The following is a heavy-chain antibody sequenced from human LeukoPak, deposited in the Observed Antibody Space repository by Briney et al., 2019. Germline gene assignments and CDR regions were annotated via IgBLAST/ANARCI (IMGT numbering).Heavy chain of an antibody. J-gene: IGHJ6*02. Sequence: PSETLSLTCAVYGGSFSGYYWSWIRQPPGKGLEWIGEINHSGSTNYNPSLKSRVTISVDTSKNQFSLKLSSVTAADTAVYYCARRPYYDFWSGYYKSYYGMDVWGQGTTVTVSS. CDR3: ARRPYYDFWSGYYKSYYGMDV. D-gene: IGHD3-3*01. CDR2: INHSGST. CDR1: GGSFSGYY. V-gene: IGHV4-34*01.